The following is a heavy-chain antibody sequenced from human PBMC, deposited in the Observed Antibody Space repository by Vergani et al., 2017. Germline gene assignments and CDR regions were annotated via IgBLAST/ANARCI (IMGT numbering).Heavy chain of an antibody. CDR3: ARDSPRIVGATPFDY. Sequence: QVQLVQSGAEVKKPGSSVKVSCKASGGTFSSYAISWVRQAPGQGLEWMGRLIPILGIANYAQKFQGRVTITADKSTSTAYMELRSLRSEDTAVYYCARDSPRIVGATPFDYWGQGTLVTVSA. V-gene: IGHV1-69*04. CDR2: LIPILGIA. D-gene: IGHD1-26*01. CDR1: GGTFSSYA. J-gene: IGHJ4*02.